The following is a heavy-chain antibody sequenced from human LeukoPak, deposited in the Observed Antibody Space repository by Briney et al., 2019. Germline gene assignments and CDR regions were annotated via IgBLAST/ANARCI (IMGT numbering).Heavy chain of an antibody. J-gene: IGHJ3*02. CDR1: GGSISSYY. V-gene: IGHV4-59*04. D-gene: IGHD4-17*01. CDR2: IYYSGST. Sequence: SETLSLTCTVSGGSISSYYWSWIRQPPGKGLEWIGYIYYSGSTYYNPSLKSRVTISVDTSKNQFSLKLSSVTAADTAVYYCARHLTTTPAAFDIWGQGTMVTVSS. CDR3: ARHLTTTPAAFDI.